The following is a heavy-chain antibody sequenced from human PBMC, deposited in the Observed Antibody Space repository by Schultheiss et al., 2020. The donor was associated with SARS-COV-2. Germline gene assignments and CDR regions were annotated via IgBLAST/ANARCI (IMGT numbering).Heavy chain of an antibody. J-gene: IGHJ4*02. Sequence: SETLSLTCTVSGGSISSYYWSWIRQPPGKGLEWIGRIYTSGSTNYNPSLKSRVTISVDTSKNQFSLKLSSVTAADTAVYYCARGLGYCSSTSCYPFDYWGQGTLVTVSS. CDR1: GGSISSYY. CDR3: ARGLGYCSSTSCYPFDY. CDR2: IYTSGST. V-gene: IGHV4-4*07. D-gene: IGHD2-2*01.